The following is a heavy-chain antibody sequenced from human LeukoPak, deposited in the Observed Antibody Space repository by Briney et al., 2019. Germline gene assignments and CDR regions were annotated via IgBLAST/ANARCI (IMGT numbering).Heavy chain of an antibody. D-gene: IGHD3-9*01. V-gene: IGHV3-20*04. J-gene: IGHJ4*02. Sequence: GGSLTLSCAASGFTFDDYAMSWVRQGPGKGLEWVSGISWIGSSTGHADSVKGRFTISRDNARNSLYLQMNSLRAEDTAFYYCARVLRHFDWSPFDYWGQGILATVSS. CDR2: ISWIGSST. CDR1: GFTFDDYA. CDR3: ARVLRHFDWSPFDY.